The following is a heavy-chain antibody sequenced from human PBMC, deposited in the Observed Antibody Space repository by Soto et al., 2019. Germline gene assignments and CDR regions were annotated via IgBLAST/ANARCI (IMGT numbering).Heavy chain of an antibody. Sequence: EVQLVESGGGLVQPGGSLRLSCAASGFTFDDYAMHWVRQAPGKGLEWVSGISWNSANMNYVDSVKARFTISRDNAKHSLSLQMNSLREEDKALYYCVKDISGRGSYYYYYGMDVWGQGTTVTVSS. V-gene: IGHV3-9*01. D-gene: IGHD3-16*01. CDR1: GFTFDDYA. CDR3: VKDISGRGSYYYYYGMDV. CDR2: ISWNSANM. J-gene: IGHJ6*02.